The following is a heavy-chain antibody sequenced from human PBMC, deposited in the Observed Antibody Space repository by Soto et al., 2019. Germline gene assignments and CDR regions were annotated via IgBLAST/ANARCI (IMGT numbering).Heavy chain of an antibody. V-gene: IGHV1-69*01. CDR2: IIPIFGTA. Sequence: QVQLVQSGAEVKKPGSSVKVSCKASGGTFSSYAISWVRQAPGQGLEWMGGIIPIFGTANYAQKFQGRVTITADEATSTAYMELSRLRSEDTAVYYCARADCSSTSCPGSGYYYGMDVWGQGTTVTVSS. J-gene: IGHJ6*02. D-gene: IGHD2-2*01. CDR1: GGTFSSYA. CDR3: ARADCSSTSCPGSGYYYGMDV.